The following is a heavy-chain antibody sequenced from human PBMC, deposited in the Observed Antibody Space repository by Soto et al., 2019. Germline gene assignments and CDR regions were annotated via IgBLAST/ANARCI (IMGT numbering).Heavy chain of an antibody. D-gene: IGHD4-17*01. CDR2: IYYSGNT. CDR1: SGSISSSSSY. J-gene: IGHJ4*02. CDR3: GAQYYGAKGYYFET. V-gene: IGHV4-39*01. Sequence: QLQLQESGPGLVKPSETLSLTCTVSSGSISSSSSYWGWIRQPPGKGLEWIGSIYYSGNTYYNPSLKRRVTISIDSSNTQFSLKLNSVTTADTAVYCCGAQYYGAKGYYFETWGQGTLVTVSS.